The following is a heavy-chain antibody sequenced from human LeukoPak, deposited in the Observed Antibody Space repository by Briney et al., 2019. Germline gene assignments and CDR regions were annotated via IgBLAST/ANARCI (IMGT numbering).Heavy chain of an antibody. V-gene: IGHV3-23*01. CDR2: SSGSGGST. Sequence: QTGGSLRLSCAASGFTIRSYAMSWVRQAPGKGLEWVSVSSGSGGSTYYANSVKGRFTISRDNFKNTLYLQMNSLRAEDTAVYYCAKESAGYPDYWGQGTLVTVSS. CDR3: AKESAGYPDY. CDR1: GFTIRSYA. J-gene: IGHJ4*02. D-gene: IGHD1-26*01.